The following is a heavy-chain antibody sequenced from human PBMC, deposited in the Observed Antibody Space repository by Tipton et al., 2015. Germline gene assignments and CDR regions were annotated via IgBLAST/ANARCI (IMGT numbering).Heavy chain of an antibody. V-gene: IGHV4-38-2*02. CDR3: ARDLEHGMDV. J-gene: IGHJ6*02. CDR1: GYSISSGHY. Sequence: TLSLTCAVSGYSISSGHYWGWIRQPPGKGLEWIGSIYHSGSTYYNPSLKSRVTISVDTSKNQFSLKMSSVTAADTAVYFCARDLEHGMDVWGQGTTVTVS. CDR2: IYHSGST.